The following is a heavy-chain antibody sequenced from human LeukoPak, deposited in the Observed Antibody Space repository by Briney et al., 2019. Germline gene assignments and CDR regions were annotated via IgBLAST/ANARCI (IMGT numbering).Heavy chain of an antibody. Sequence: GRSLRLSCAASGFTFSSYGMHWVRQAPGKGLEWVAVISYDGSNKYYADSVKGRLTISRDNSKETLNLQMNSLRAEDTAIYYCAKVWEAYCGGDCFSPFDYWGQGTLVTVSS. CDR3: AKVWEAYCGGDCFSPFDY. CDR2: ISYDGSNK. J-gene: IGHJ4*02. D-gene: IGHD2-21*02. CDR1: GFTFSSYG. V-gene: IGHV3-30*18.